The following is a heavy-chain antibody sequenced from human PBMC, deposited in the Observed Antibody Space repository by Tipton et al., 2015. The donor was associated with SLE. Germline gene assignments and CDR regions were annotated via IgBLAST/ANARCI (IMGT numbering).Heavy chain of an antibody. J-gene: IGHJ3*02. CDR1: GGSISSHY. Sequence: LSLTCTVSGGSISSHYWSWIRRPPRKGLEWVSYISSSSSTIYYADSVKGRFTISRDNAKNSLYLQMNSLRDEDTAVYYCARLTGTFDAFDIWGQGTMVTVSS. CDR3: ARLTGTFDAFDI. CDR2: ISSSSSTI. D-gene: IGHD1-20*01. V-gene: IGHV3-48*02.